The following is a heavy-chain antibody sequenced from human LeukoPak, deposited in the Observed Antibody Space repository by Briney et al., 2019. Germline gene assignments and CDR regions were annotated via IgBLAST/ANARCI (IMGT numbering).Heavy chain of an antibody. Sequence: GGSLRLSCAASEFTFNSYGMHWVRQAPGKGLEWVAFIRYDGSNKYYADSVKGRFTISRDNAKNSLYLQMNSLRAEDTAVYYCARDTGSYSTPDAFDIWGQGTMVTVSS. CDR2: IRYDGSNK. D-gene: IGHD1-26*01. CDR3: ARDTGSYSTPDAFDI. V-gene: IGHV3-30*02. J-gene: IGHJ3*02. CDR1: EFTFNSYG.